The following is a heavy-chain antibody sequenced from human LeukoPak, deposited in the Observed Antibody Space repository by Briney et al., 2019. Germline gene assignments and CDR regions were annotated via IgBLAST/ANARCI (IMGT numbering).Heavy chain of an antibody. CDR3: ARDARRYDFWSGYYLDY. D-gene: IGHD3-3*01. Sequence: PTGRSLRLSCAASGFTFSSYAMHWVRQAPGKGLEWVAVISYDGSNKYYADSVKGRFTISRDNSKNTLYLQMNSLRAEDTAVYYCARDARRYDFWSGYYLDYWGQGTLVTVSS. CDR2: ISYDGSNK. V-gene: IGHV3-30-3*01. CDR1: GFTFSSYA. J-gene: IGHJ4*02.